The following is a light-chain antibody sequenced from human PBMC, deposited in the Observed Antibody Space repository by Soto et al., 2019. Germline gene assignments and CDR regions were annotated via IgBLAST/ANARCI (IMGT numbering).Light chain of an antibody. CDR1: RSNIGSNT. Sequence: QSVLTQPPSVSGTPGQRVTVSCSGGRSNIGSNTVHWYQQLPGAAPKLLIYRDNQRPSGVPDRFAAFKSGTSASLAISGLQSEDEGDYSCEAWDDRHNVLYVFGTGTKVTVL. CDR2: RDN. J-gene: IGLJ1*01. V-gene: IGLV1-44*01. CDR3: EAWDDRHNVLYV.